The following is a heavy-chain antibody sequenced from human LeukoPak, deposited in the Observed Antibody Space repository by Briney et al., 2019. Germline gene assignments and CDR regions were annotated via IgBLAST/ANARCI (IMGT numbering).Heavy chain of an antibody. CDR1: GGTFSSYA. CDR3: ASGYYDSSGYYCYDY. Sequence: ASVKVSCKASGGTFSSYAISWVRQAPGQGLEWMGGIIPIFGTANYAQKFQGRVTITADESTSTAYMELSSLRSGDTAVYYCASGYYDSSGYYCYDYWGQGTLVTVSS. CDR2: IIPIFGTA. J-gene: IGHJ4*02. D-gene: IGHD3-22*01. V-gene: IGHV1-69*01.